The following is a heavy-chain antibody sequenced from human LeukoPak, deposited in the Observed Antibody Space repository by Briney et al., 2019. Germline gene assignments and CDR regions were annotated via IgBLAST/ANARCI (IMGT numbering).Heavy chain of an antibody. V-gene: IGHV3-23*01. D-gene: IGHD6-6*01. CDR3: AKKVSSVRYPDL. J-gene: IGHJ2*01. CDR1: GFTFSSYA. CDR2: ITTSGGST. Sequence: GGSLRLSCAASGFTFSSYAMRWVRQAPGMGLEWVSGITTSGGSTYYADSVKGRFTISRDNSKNTLNLQMNSLRAEDTAVYYCAKKVSSVRYPDLWGRGTLVTVSS.